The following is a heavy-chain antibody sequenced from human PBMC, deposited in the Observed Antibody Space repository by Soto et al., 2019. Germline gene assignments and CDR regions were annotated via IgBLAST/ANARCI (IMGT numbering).Heavy chain of an antibody. CDR1: GFSFSSYV. CDR2: IWNDGSNK. V-gene: IGHV3-33*01. J-gene: IGHJ4*02. D-gene: IGHD1-1*01. Sequence: PGGSLRLSCVASGFSFSSYVMHWVRQAPGKGLEWVAVIWNDGSNKYYADSVKGRFTISRDNSKNTLYLQMNSLRAEDTAVYYCTREHGNWLIFDYWAQGTLVTVSS. CDR3: TREHGNWLIFDY.